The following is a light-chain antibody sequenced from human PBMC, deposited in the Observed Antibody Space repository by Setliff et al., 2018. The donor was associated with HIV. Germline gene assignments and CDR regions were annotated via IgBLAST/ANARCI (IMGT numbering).Light chain of an antibody. CDR2: DDD. Sequence: SYELTQPHSVSVATGKTARTACGGNNIGSKSVHWYQQKPGQAPVVVVYDDDGRPSEIPERFSGSNSGSTATLTISRVEAGDEADYYCQVWDSTSAQYVFGTGTKVTVL. CDR3: QVWDSTSAQYV. CDR1: NIGSKS. J-gene: IGLJ1*01. V-gene: IGLV3-21*03.